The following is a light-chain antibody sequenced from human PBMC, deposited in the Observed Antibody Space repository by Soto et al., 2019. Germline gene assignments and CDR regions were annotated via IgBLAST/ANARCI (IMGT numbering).Light chain of an antibody. CDR1: QSISSW. CDR2: NAS. Sequence: STLSAFVADRVTSTCRASQSISSWLAWYQQKPGKAPSLLIYNASSLASGVPSRFSGSGSGTDFTLTISRLQPEDVATYYCQKYNSAPWTFGQGTKVDIK. J-gene: IGKJ1*01. V-gene: IGKV1-5*03. CDR3: QKYNSAPWT.